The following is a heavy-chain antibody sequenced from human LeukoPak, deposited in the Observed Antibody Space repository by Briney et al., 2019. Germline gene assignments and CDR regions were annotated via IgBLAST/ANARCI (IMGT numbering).Heavy chain of an antibody. D-gene: IGHD6-13*01. J-gene: IGHJ3*02. CDR3: ARVSSRNAFDI. CDR1: GGSISSGGYY. V-gene: IGHV4-31*03. CDR2: IYYSGST. Sequence: PSQTLSLTCTVSGGSISSGGYYWSWIRQHPGKGLEWIGYIYYSGSTYYNPSLKSRVTRSVDTSKNQSSLKLSSVTAADTAVYYCARVSSRNAFDIWGQGTMVTVSS.